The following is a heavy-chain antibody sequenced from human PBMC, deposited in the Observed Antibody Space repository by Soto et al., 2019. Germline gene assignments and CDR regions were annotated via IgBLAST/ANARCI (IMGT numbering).Heavy chain of an antibody. Sequence: TAEILCLTCTVSVGSISSSNYSRGWIRQLPGKGLKWITNIYYSGSTYNNPSLKSRVTISVDTSKNQFSLKLRSVTAADTAVYYCVRHIFLEYSDILTGTGAIDSWGQGTMVTGSS. CDR3: VRHIFLEYSDILTGTGAIDS. CDR1: VGSISSSNYS. D-gene: IGHD3-9*01. J-gene: IGHJ4*02. CDR2: IYYSGST. V-gene: IGHV4-39*01.